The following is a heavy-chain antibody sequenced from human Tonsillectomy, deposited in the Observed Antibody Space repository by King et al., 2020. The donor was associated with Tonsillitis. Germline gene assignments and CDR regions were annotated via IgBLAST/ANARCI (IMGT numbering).Heavy chain of an antibody. CDR2: IYYSGST. CDR3: ARPPGIPAAIHRYYYYYYMDV. V-gene: IGHV4-31*03. Sequence: QLQESGPGLVKPSQTLSLTCTVSGGSISSGGYYWSWIRQHPGKGLEWIGYIYYSGSTYYNPSLKSRVTISVDTSKNQFSLKLSSVTAADTAVYYCARPPGIPAAIHRYYYYYYMDVWGKGTTVTVSS. CDR1: GGSISSGGYY. D-gene: IGHD2-2*02. J-gene: IGHJ6*03.